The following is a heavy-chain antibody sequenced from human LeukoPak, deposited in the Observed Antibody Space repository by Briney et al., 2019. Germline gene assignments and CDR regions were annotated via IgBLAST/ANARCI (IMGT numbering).Heavy chain of an antibody. J-gene: IGHJ4*02. Sequence: PSETLSLTCTVSGYPISMGYFWGWIRQPPGKGLEWIGYIYYSGSTNYNPSLKSRVTISVDTSKNQFSLKLSSVTAADTAVYYCARDRYYYDSSARYFDYWGQGTLVTVSS. D-gene: IGHD3-22*01. CDR1: GYPISMGYF. CDR2: IYYSGST. V-gene: IGHV4-59*12. CDR3: ARDRYYYDSSARYFDY.